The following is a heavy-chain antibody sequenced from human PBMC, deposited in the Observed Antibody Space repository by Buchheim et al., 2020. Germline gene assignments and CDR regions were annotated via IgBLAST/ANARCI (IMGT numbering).Heavy chain of an antibody. Sequence: EVQLLESGGGLVQPGGSLRLSCAASGFTFSSYAMSWVRQAPGKGLEWVSAISGSGGSTYYADSVKGRFTISRDNSKNTLYLQMNSLRAEDTAVYYCAKVFDPVLRYFDWLLSGPYYFDYWGQGTL. CDR2: ISGSGGST. D-gene: IGHD3-9*01. V-gene: IGHV3-23*01. CDR3: AKVFDPVLRYFDWLLSGPYYFDY. J-gene: IGHJ4*02. CDR1: GFTFSSYA.